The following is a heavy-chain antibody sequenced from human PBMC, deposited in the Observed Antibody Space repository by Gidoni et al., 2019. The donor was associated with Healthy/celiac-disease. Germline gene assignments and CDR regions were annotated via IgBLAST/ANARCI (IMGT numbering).Heavy chain of an antibody. V-gene: IGHV3-30*04. CDR2: ISYDGSNK. J-gene: IGHJ6*02. Sequence: QVQLVESGGGVVQPGRSLRLSCAASGFTFSTFAMHWVRQAPGKGLEWVAVISYDGSNKYYADSVKGRFTISRDNSKNTLYLQMNSLRAEDTAVYYCARDIVVVVAAPRYYGMDVWGQGTTVTVSS. D-gene: IGHD2-15*01. CDR3: ARDIVVVVAAPRYYGMDV. CDR1: GFTFSTFA.